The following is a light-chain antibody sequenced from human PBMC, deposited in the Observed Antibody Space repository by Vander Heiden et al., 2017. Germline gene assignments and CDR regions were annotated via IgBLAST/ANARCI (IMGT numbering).Light chain of an antibody. CDR1: SSNIGAGYD. V-gene: IGLV1-40*01. J-gene: IGLJ1*01. CDR3: QSYDGSLSGYV. Sequence: QSLLTQPPSVSAAPGQRVSISCTGSSSNIGAGYDVHWYQRLPGTAPKLLIYGTSVRPSGVPDRFSGSKSGTSASLAITGLQAEDEADYYCQSYDGSLSGYVFGTGTKVTVL. CDR2: GTS.